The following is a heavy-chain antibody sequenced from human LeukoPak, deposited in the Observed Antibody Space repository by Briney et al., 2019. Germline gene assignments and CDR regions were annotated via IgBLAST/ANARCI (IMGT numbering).Heavy chain of an antibody. CDR2: IYPRDGST. CDR3: AAYTHYYDSSGLDY. V-gene: IGHV1-46*01. D-gene: IGHD3-22*01. Sequence: GASVKVSCKASGYTFTSNYIHWVRQAPGQGLEWMGMIYPRDGSTSYAQKFQGRVTMTRDTSTSTVYMELSSLRSEDTAVYYCAAYTHYYDSSGLDYWGQGTLVTVSS. CDR1: GYTFTSNY. J-gene: IGHJ4*02.